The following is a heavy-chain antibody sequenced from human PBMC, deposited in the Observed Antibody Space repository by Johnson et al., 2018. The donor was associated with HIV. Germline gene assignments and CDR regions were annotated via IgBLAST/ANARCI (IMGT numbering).Heavy chain of an antibody. CDR3: AKVKGVGPDYAFDI. D-gene: IGHD2-21*02. CDR1: GFTFSDNY. V-gene: IGHV3-11*04. J-gene: IGHJ3*02. CDR2: ISSSGSTI. Sequence: VHLVESGGGLVQPGGSLRLSCAASGFTFSDNYMSWIRQAPGKGLEWVSYISSSGSTIYYADSVKGRFTISRDNAKNSLYLQMNSMRAEDTAVYYCAKVKGVGPDYAFDIWGQGTMVTVSS.